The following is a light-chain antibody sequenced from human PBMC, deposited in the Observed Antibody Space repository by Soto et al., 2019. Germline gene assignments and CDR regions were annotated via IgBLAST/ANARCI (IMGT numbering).Light chain of an antibody. Sequence: SYELTQPPSLSVAPGKTARITCGGNNIGSKSVHWYQQKPGQAPVLVIYYDTDRPSGIPERFSGSNSGNTATLTIGRVEAGDEADYYCQVWESSSDHVVFGGGTKLTVL. CDR3: QVWESSSDHVV. V-gene: IGLV3-21*01. CDR2: YDT. J-gene: IGLJ2*01. CDR1: NIGSKS.